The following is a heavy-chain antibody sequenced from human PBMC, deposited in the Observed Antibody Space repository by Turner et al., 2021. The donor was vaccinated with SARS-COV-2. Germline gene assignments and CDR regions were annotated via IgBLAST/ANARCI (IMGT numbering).Heavy chain of an antibody. CDR1: GYTLTELS. D-gene: IGHD5-12*01. Sequence: QVQLVQSGAEVKKHGASVKVSCKLSGYTLTELSMLWVRQAPGKGLEWMGGFDPEYGETIYAQKFQGRVTMTEDTSADTAYMELSSPRSEDTAVYYCATCRDGYNWGAFHIWGQGTMVTVSS. CDR3: ATCRDGYNWGAFHI. V-gene: IGHV1-24*01. CDR2: FDPEYGET. J-gene: IGHJ3*02.